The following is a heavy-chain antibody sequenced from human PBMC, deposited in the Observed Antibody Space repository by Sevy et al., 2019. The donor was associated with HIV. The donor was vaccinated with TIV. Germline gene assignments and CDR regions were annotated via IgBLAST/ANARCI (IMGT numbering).Heavy chain of an antibody. D-gene: IGHD6-6*01. Sequence: QTLSLTCAVYGGSFSGYYWSWIRQPPGKGLEWMWEINHSGSTNYNPSLKSRVTISVDTSKNQFSLKLSYVTAADTGVYYCASDSIAARNDAFDIWGQGTMVTVSS. CDR1: GGSFSGYY. CDR2: INHSGST. V-gene: IGHV4-34*01. J-gene: IGHJ3*02. CDR3: ASDSIAARNDAFDI.